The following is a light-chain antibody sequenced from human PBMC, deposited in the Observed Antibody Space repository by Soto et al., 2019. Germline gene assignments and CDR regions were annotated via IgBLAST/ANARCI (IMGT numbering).Light chain of an antibody. Sequence: QSVLTQPPSSSGTPGQRVTISCSGSSSNIGSNYVYWYQQLPGTAPKLLIYSNNQRPSGVPDRFSGSKSGTSASLAISGLRSEDEADYYCAAWDDSLSGYVFGTGTKLTFL. CDR3: AAWDDSLSGYV. V-gene: IGLV1-47*02. J-gene: IGLJ1*01. CDR1: SSNIGSNY. CDR2: SNN.